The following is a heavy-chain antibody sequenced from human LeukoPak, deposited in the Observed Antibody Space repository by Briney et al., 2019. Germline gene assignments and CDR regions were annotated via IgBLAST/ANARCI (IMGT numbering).Heavy chain of an antibody. V-gene: IGHV3-7*01. CDR2: IKEDGSET. CDR1: GFTFSSYA. CDR3: ARDVQRETGTTGEGDS. J-gene: IGHJ5*01. D-gene: IGHD1-7*01. Sequence: GGSLRLSCAASGFTFSSYAMSWVRQAPGKGLEWVANIKEDGSETYYVDSVKGRFTISRDNAKNSLYLQMSSLRVEDTAVYYCARDVQRETGTTGEGDSWGQGTLVTVSS.